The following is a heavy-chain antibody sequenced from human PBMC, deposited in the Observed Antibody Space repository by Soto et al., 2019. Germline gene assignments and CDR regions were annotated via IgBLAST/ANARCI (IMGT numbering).Heavy chain of an antibody. CDR3: ARRGDYFDY. D-gene: IGHD2-21*01. CDR2: SSPHNGNT. Sequence: ASVKVSCKASGYTFPSYGITRVRQAPGQGLEWLAWSSPHNGNTNYAQKLQGRVTVTTDTSTSTAHMEVRSLRFDDTAVYYCARRGDYFDYWGHGTLVTVSS. CDR1: GYTFPSYG. J-gene: IGHJ4*01. V-gene: IGHV1-18*01.